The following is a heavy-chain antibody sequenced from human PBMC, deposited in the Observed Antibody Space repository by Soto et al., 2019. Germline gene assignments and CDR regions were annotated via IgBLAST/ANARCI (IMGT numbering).Heavy chain of an antibody. J-gene: IGHJ4*02. CDR3: ARDPTYHITAAGPALDY. Sequence: ASVKVSCKASGYTFTGYYMHWVRQAPGQGLEWMGWINPNSGGTNYAQKFQGWVTMTRDTSISTAYMELSRLRSEDMAVYYCARDPTYHITAAGPALDYWGQGTLVTASS. CDR2: INPNSGGT. D-gene: IGHD6-13*01. CDR1: GYTFTGYY. V-gene: IGHV1-2*04.